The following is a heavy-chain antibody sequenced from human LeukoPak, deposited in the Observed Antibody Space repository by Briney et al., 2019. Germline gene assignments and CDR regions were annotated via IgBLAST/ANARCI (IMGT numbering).Heavy chain of an antibody. CDR3: AKIQDIVVVPGREGFDY. J-gene: IGHJ4*02. CDR2: IRYDGSNK. D-gene: IGHD2-2*01. V-gene: IGHV3-30*02. Sequence: GGSLRLSCAASGFTFSSYAMHWVRQAPGKGLERVAFIRYDGSNKYYADSVKGRFTISRDNSKNTLYLQMNSLRAEDTAVYYCAKIQDIVVVPGREGFDYRGQGTLVTVSS. CDR1: GFTFSSYA.